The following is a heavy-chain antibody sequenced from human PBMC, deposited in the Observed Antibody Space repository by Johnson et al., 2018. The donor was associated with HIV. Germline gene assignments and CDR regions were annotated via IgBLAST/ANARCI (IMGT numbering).Heavy chain of an antibody. V-gene: IGHV3-43*02. CDR1: GFTFSRYA. D-gene: IGHD6-19*01. CDR2: ISWDGGST. CDR3: AKDSSSGWSRSDGFDI. J-gene: IGHJ3*02. Sequence: VQLVEPGGGLGQPGGSLRLSCAASGFTFSRYAMSWVRQVPGKGLEWVSAISWDGGSTYYADSVKVRFTISRDNSKNSLYLQMNSLRTEDTALYYCAKDSSSGWSRSDGFDIWGQGTMVTVSS.